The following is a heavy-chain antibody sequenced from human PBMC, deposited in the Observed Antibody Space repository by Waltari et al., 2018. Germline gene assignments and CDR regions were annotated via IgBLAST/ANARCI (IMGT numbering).Heavy chain of an antibody. V-gene: IGHV4-34*01. D-gene: IGHD4-17*01. Sequence: QVQLQQWGAGLLKPSETLSLTCAVYGGSFSGYYWSWIRQPPGKGLEWIGEINHSGSTNYNPSLKSRVTISVDMSKNQFSLKLSSVTAADTAVYYCARPGDYGGSFDYWGQGTLVTVSS. CDR3: ARPGDYGGSFDY. J-gene: IGHJ4*02. CDR1: GGSFSGYY. CDR2: INHSGST.